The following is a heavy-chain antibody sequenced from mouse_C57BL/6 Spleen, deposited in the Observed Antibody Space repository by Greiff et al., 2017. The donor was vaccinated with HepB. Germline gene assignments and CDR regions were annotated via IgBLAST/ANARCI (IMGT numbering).Heavy chain of an antibody. CDR3: AREETGTDFDY. CDR2: INPSSGYT. D-gene: IGHD4-1*01. CDR1: GYTFTSYT. J-gene: IGHJ2*01. Sequence: VQLQQSGAELARPGASVKMSCKASGYTFTSYTMHWVKQRPGQGLVWIGYINPSSGYTKYNQKFKDKATLTADKSSSTAYMQLSSLTSEDSAVYYCAREETGTDFDYWGQGTTLTVSS. V-gene: IGHV1-4*01.